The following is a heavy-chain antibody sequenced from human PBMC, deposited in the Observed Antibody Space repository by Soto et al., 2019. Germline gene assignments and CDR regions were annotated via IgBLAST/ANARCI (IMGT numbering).Heavy chain of an antibody. CDR1: GYTFTTYW. CDR2: IYPGDSDT. J-gene: IGHJ4*02. V-gene: IGHV5-51*01. D-gene: IGHD3-22*01. CDR3: GRLDSSYYFDY. Sequence: PGESLKISCKGSGYTFTTYWIGWVRQMPGKGLEWMGIIYPGDSDTTYSPSFQGQVTISADKSISTAYLQWNSLKASDSAMYYCGRLDSSYYFDYWGQGTLATVS.